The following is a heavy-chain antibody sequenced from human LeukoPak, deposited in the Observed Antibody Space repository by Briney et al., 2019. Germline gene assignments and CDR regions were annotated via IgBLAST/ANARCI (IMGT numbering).Heavy chain of an antibody. V-gene: IGHV3-21*01. J-gene: IGHJ3*02. CDR2: ISSSSSYI. Sequence: GGSLRLSCAASGFTFSSYSMNWVRQAPGKGLEWVSSISSSSSYIYYADSVKGRFTISRDNAKNSLYLQMNSLRAEDTAVYYCARVPHGTDAFDIWGQGTMVTVSS. CDR1: GFTFSSYS. CDR3: ARVPHGTDAFDI.